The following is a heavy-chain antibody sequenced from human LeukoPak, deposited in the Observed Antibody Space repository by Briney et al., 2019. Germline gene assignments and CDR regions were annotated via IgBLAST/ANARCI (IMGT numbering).Heavy chain of an antibody. V-gene: IGHV4-59*04. D-gene: IGHD7-27*01. J-gene: IGHJ3*02. CDR3: ARALGNAFDI. Sequence: PSETLSLTCTVSGGSISSYYWSWIRQPPGKGLEWIGSIYYSGSTYYNPSLKSRVTISVDTSKNQFSLKLSSVTAADTALYYCARALGNAFDIWGQGTMVTVSS. CDR1: GGSISSYY. CDR2: IYYSGST.